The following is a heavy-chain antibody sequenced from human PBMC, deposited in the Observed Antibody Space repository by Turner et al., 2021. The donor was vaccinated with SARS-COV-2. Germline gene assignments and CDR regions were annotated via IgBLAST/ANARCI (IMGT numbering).Heavy chain of an antibody. J-gene: IGHJ3*02. Sequence: EVQLLESGGGLIQPGGSLRLSCAASGFTFSTYTMNWVRQAPGKGLEWVTSISGSGLSTYYADSVKGRFTISRDNSKNTLYLQMNSLRAEDTAVYYCARGAHGDYEDAFDIWGQGTLVTISS. CDR3: ARGAHGDYEDAFDI. CDR1: GFTFSTYT. CDR2: ISGSGLST. V-gene: IGHV3-23*01. D-gene: IGHD4-17*01.